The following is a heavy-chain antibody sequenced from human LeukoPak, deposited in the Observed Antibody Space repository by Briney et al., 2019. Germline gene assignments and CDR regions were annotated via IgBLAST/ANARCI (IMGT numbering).Heavy chain of an antibody. CDR3: ARQYTSGSGYYFDY. J-gene: IGHJ4*02. V-gene: IGHV4-38-2*01. CDR1: AYSISSGYY. D-gene: IGHD6-25*01. Sequence: PSETLSLTCAVSAYSISSGYYWGWIRRPPGKGLEWIASIYHSGITYYNPSLKSRVTISVDTSKNHFSLKVSSVTAADSAVYYCARQYTSGSGYYFDYWGQGALVSVSS. CDR2: IYHSGIT.